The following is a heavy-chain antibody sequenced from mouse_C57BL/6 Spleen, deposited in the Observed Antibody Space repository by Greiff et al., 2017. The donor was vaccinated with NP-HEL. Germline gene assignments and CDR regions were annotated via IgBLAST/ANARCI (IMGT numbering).Heavy chain of an antibody. CDR1: GFTFSSYT. Sequence: EVMLVESGGGLVKPGGSLKLSCAASGFTFSSYTMSWVRQTPEKRLEWVATISGGGGNTYYPDSVKGRFTISRDNAKNTLYLQMSSLRSEDTALYYCARPYDYDSRAFAYWGQGTRVTVAA. D-gene: IGHD2-4*01. CDR3: ARPYDYDSRAFAY. V-gene: IGHV5-9*01. CDR2: ISGGGGNT. J-gene: IGHJ3*01.